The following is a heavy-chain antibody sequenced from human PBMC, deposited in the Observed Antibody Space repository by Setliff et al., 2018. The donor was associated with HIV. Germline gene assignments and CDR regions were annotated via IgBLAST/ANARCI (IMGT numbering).Heavy chain of an antibody. J-gene: IGHJ4*02. D-gene: IGHD6-13*01. V-gene: IGHV4-4*09. CDR2: IYASGVT. CDR1: GGSISSHY. CDR3: ATRPAGSYWYGVFDF. Sequence: PSETLSLTCTVSGGSISSHYWSWIRQSPKTGLEWIGYIYASGVTSYNPSLKSRVTISIDTSKNQSSLKLNSMTAADTAVYYCATRPAGSYWYGVFDFWGRGMLVTVSS.